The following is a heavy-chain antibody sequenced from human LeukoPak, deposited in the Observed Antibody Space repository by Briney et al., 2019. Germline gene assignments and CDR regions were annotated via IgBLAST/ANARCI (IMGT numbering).Heavy chain of an antibody. V-gene: IGHV1-2*02. CDR2: IYPNSGGT. J-gene: IGHJ6*02. Sequence: ASVKVSCKASGYTFTGYYMHWVRPAPGQGLEWMGWIYPNSGGTNYAQKFQGRVTMTRDTSISTAYMELSRLRSDDTAVYYCARGNDDYYGSGSYYNPLYYYYYYGMDVWGQGTTVTVSS. CDR3: ARGNDDYYGSGSYYNPLYYYYYYGMDV. CDR1: GYTFTGYY. D-gene: IGHD3-10*01.